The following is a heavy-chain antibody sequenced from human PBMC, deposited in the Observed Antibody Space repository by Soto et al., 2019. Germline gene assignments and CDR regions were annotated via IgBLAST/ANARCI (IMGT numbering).Heavy chain of an antibody. CDR1: GFSLSNARMG. J-gene: IGHJ3*02. Sequence: QVTLKESGPVLVKPTETLTLTCTVSGFSLSNARMGVSWISQPPGKALEWLAHIFSNDEKSYSTSLKSRLTISKDTSKSQLVLTMTNMDPVDIATYYCARTGSRPDAFDIWGQGTMVTVSS. CDR3: ARTGSRPDAFDI. V-gene: IGHV2-26*01. CDR2: IFSNDEK. D-gene: IGHD2-2*01.